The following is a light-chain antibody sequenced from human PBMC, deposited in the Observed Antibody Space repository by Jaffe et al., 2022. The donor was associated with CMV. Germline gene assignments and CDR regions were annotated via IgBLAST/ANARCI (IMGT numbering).Light chain of an antibody. CDR1: QSVGSSY. CDR3: QQYGSPLT. Sequence: EIVLTQSPGTLSLSPGERATLSCRASQSVGSSYLAWYQQIPGQPPRLLIYGASSRATGIPDRFSGSGSGTDFSLTISRLEPEDFAVYYCQQYGSPLTFGGGTKVEIK. CDR2: GAS. J-gene: IGKJ4*01. V-gene: IGKV3-20*01.